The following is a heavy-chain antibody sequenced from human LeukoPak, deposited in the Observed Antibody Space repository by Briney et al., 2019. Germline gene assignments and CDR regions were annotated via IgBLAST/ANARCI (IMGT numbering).Heavy chain of an antibody. Sequence: ASVKVSCKASGYTFTGYYMHWVRQAPGQGLEWMGWINPNSGGTNYAQKFQGRVTMTRDTSISTAYMELSRLRSDDTAVYYCARDLPYSSGWPYYFDYWGQGTLVTVSS. CDR2: INPNSGGT. D-gene: IGHD6-19*01. J-gene: IGHJ4*02. V-gene: IGHV1-2*02. CDR1: GYTFTGYY. CDR3: ARDLPYSSGWPYYFDY.